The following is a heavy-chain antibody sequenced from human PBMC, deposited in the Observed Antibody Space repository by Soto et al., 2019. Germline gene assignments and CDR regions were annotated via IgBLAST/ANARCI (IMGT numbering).Heavy chain of an antibody. J-gene: IGHJ6*02. CDR1: GYSFDNYW. CDR2: IYPGDSDR. D-gene: IGHD1-26*01. V-gene: IGHV5-51*01. Sequence: GESLKISCKGSGYSFDNYWIGWVRQMPGKGLEWMAIIYPGDSDRRYSPSFQGQVTISADQSISTAYLQWSSLKASDTANYYCVRYRSRDYYYGMDVWGQGTTVTVSS. CDR3: VRYRSRDYYYGMDV.